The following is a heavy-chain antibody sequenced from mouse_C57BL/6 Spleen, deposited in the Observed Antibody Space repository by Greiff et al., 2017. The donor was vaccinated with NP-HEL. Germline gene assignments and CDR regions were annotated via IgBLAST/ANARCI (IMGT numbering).Heavy chain of an antibody. D-gene: IGHD1-1*01. CDR3: ASPDYGSSYWYFDV. J-gene: IGHJ1*03. V-gene: IGHV1-53*01. CDR1: GYTFTSYW. Sequence: QVQLQQPGTELVKPGASVKLSCKASGYTFTSYWMHWVKQRPGQGLEWIGNINPSNGGTNYNEKFKSKATLTVDKSSSTAYMQLSSLTSEDSAVYYCASPDYGSSYWYFDVWGTGTTVTVSS. CDR2: INPSNGGT.